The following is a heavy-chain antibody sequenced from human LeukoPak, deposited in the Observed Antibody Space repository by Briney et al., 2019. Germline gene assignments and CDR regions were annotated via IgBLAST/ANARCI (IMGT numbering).Heavy chain of an antibody. CDR3: ARHVGGYSSSWIKPTGYFDY. V-gene: IGHV4-59*08. Sequence: SETLSLTCTVSGGSISSYYWSWIRQPPGKGLEWIGYIYYSGSTNYNPSLKSRVTISVDTSKNQFSLKLSSVTAADTAVYYCARHVGGYSSSWIKPTGYFDYWGQGTLVTASS. J-gene: IGHJ4*02. CDR2: IYYSGST. CDR1: GGSISSYY. D-gene: IGHD6-13*01.